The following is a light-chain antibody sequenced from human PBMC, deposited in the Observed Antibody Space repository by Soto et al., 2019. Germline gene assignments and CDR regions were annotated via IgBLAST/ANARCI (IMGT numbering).Light chain of an antibody. V-gene: IGKV1-5*03. CDR2: KAS. CDR1: QSISGW. CDR3: QQCNSYPID. J-gene: IGKJ5*01. Sequence: DIQMTQSPSTLSASVGDRVTITCRASQSISGWLAWYQQRPGKAPKLLIYKASSLESGVPLRFSGSGSGTEFTLTIRRLQPDDCATYYCQQCNSYPIDFGQGTRLEIK.